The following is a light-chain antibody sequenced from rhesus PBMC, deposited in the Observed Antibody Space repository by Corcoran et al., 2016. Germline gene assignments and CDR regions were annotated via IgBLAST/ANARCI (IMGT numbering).Light chain of an antibody. CDR1: QGISNW. V-gene: IGKV1-33*02. CDR3: QQPNSNPLT. J-gene: IGKJ4*01. CDR2: AAS. Sequence: DIQMTQSPSSLSASGGDRVTITCQASQGISNWLAWYQHKPGKAPKLLIYAASSLQSGVPSRFSGSGYGTEFTLAISSLQPEDLETYYYQQPNSNPLTFGGGAKVEVE.